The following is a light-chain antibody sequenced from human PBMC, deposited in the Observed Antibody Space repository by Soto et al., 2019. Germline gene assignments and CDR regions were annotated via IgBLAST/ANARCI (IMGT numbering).Light chain of an antibody. Sequence: DIQMTQSPSSVSASVGDRVTITCRASQGISSRLAWYQQKPGKAPNLLIYAASSLQSGVPSRLSGSGSEADLTLTIGSLQPGDFATYYCQQSNSFPLTFGGGTKVESK. CDR1: QGISSR. CDR2: AAS. V-gene: IGKV1-12*01. J-gene: IGKJ4*01. CDR3: QQSNSFPLT.